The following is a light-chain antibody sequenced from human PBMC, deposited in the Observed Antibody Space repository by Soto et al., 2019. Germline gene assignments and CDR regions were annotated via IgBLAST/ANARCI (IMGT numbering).Light chain of an antibody. J-gene: IGKJ1*01. CDR2: DAS. Sequence: EIVLTQSPCTLSLSPGERATLSCRASQSISSTYLTWYHQRPGQAPRLLIYDASRSATGIPDRFSGSGSGTDFSLTISRLEPEDFAVYYCQQYNNWPTFGQGTKV. V-gene: IGKV3D-20*02. CDR1: QSISSTY. CDR3: QQYNNWPT.